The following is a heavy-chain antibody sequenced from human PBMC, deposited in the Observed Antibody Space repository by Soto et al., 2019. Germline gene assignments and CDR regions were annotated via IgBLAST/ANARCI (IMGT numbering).Heavy chain of an antibody. V-gene: IGHV1-3*01. Sequence: ASVKVSCKASGFTFTSYAMHWVRQAPGQRLEWMGWINAGNGNTKYSQKFQGRVTITRDTSASTAYMELSSLRSEDTAVYYCARSIVVVTALDYWGQGTLVTVSS. D-gene: IGHD2-21*02. CDR1: GFTFTSYA. J-gene: IGHJ4*02. CDR3: ARSIVVVTALDY. CDR2: INAGNGNT.